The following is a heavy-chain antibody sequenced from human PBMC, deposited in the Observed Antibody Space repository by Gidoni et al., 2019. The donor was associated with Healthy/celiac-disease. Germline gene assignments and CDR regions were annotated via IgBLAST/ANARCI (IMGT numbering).Heavy chain of an antibody. D-gene: IGHD3-10*01. CDR2: ISSSSSYI. J-gene: IGHJ4*02. CDR1: GFTFSSYS. Sequence: EVQLVESGGGLVKPGGSLRLSCAASGFTFSSYSMNWVRQAPGKGLEWVSSISSSSSYIYYADSVKGRFTISRDNAKNSLYLQMNSLRAEDTAVYYCARDPGYYYGSGELVNYWGQGTLVTVSS. CDR3: ARDPGYYYGSGELVNY. V-gene: IGHV3-21*01.